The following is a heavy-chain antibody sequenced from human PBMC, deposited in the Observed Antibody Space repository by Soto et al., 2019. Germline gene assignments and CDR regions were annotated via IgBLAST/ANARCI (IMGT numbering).Heavy chain of an antibody. CDR2: INHSGSI. CDR1: GGSFSGNY. J-gene: IGHJ4*02. Sequence: SETLSLTCAVYGGSFSGNYWSWIRQPPGQGLEWIGEINHSGSINYNPSLESRVTISVDTSKNQFSLKLSSLTAADTAVYSCAAQLHSAYDSGGYYWGQGSLVTVSS. D-gene: IGHD5-12*01. CDR3: AAQLHSAYDSGGYY. V-gene: IGHV4-34*01.